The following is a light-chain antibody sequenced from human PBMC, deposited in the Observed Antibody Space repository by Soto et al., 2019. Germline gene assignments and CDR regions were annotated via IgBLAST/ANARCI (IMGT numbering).Light chain of an antibody. Sequence: EIVLTQSPATLSLSPGKRATLSCRASQSINKFLAWYQHKPGQAPRLLIYDADTRATDIPDRFSGSGSGIDFTLTIGSLEPEDFAVYYCQQRYNWPLTFGGGTKVEIK. CDR3: QQRYNWPLT. J-gene: IGKJ4*01. CDR1: QSINKF. V-gene: IGKV3-11*01. CDR2: DAD.